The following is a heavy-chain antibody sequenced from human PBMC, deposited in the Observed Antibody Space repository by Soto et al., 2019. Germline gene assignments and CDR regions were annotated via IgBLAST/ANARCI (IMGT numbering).Heavy chain of an antibody. CDR1: GGSINPYY. J-gene: IGHJ4*02. CDR3: VRANYFDF. V-gene: IGHV4-59*01. Sequence: QVQLQESGPGLVKPSETLSLTCTVSGGSINPYYWSWIRQPPGKGLEWIGSIYYRGSANNNPSLKRPLTISVDTSKNQVSLKLSSVTAADTALYYCVRANYFDFWGQGTLVTVSS. CDR2: IYYRGSA.